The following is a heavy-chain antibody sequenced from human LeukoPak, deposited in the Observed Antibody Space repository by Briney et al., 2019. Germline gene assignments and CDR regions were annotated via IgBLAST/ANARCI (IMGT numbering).Heavy chain of an antibody. CDR2: IYYSGST. V-gene: IGHV4-59*01. J-gene: IGHJ4*02. D-gene: IGHD6-13*01. Sequence: KPSETLSLTCTVSGGSISSYYWSWIRQPPGKGLEWIGYIYYSGSTNYNPSLKSRVTISVDPSKNQFSLKLSSVPAADTAVYYCARATSGIAAAGQLYFDYWGQRTLVTVSS. CDR3: ARATSGIAAAGQLYFDY. CDR1: GGSISSYY.